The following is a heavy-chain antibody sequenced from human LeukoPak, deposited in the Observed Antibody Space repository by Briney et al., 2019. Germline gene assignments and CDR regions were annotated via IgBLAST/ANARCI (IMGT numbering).Heavy chain of an antibody. J-gene: IGHJ4*02. D-gene: IGHD6-13*01. CDR2: IWYDGSNK. CDR1: GFTFSSYG. Sequence: PGRSLRLSCAASGFTFSSYGMHWVRQAPGKGLEWVAVIWYDGSNKYYADSVKGRFTISRDNSKNTLYLQMNSLRAEDTAVYYCARDLYRYSSSWLLHGGDYWGQGTLVTVSS. V-gene: IGHV3-33*01. CDR3: ARDLYRYSSSWLLHGGDY.